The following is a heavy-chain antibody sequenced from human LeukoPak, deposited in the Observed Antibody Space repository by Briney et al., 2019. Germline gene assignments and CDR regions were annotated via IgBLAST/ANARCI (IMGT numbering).Heavy chain of an antibody. V-gene: IGHV1-8*03. J-gene: IGHJ4*02. CDR3: ARGYCTSTSCHFDY. D-gene: IGHD2-2*01. Sequence: GASVKVSCKASGYTFTTYDINWVRQATGQGLEWMGWMNPNSGNTGYAQKFQGRVTITRNTSISTAYLELSSLRSEDMAVYYCARGYCTSTSCHFDYWGQGTLVTVSS. CDR2: MNPNSGNT. CDR1: GYTFTTYD.